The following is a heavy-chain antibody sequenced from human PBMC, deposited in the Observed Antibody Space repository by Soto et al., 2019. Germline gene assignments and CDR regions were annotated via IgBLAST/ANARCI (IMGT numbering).Heavy chain of an antibody. J-gene: IGHJ6*02. D-gene: IGHD6-13*01. CDR2: IKSKTDGGTT. CDR3: TTHPYSSSWYSFIRYGMDV. V-gene: IGHV3-15*07. CDR1: GFTFSNAW. Sequence: GGSLRLSCAASGFTFSNAWMNWVRQAPGKGLEWVGRIKSKTDGGTTDYAAPVKGRFTISRDDSKNTLYLQMNSLKTEDTAVYYCTTHPYSSSWYSFIRYGMDVWGQGTTVTVS.